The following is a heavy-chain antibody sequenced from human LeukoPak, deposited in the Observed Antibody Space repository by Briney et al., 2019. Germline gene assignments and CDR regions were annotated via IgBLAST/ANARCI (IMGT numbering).Heavy chain of an antibody. CDR3: ARAEYCSSTSCYFHYYMDV. D-gene: IGHD2-2*01. V-gene: IGHV3-23*01. Sequence: GGSLRLSCAASGFTFSSYAMSWVRQAPGKGLEWVSAISGSGGSTYYADSVKGRFTISRDNSKNTLYLQMNSLRAEDTAVYYCARAEYCSSTSCYFHYYMDVWGKGATVTVSS. CDR2: ISGSGGST. CDR1: GFTFSSYA. J-gene: IGHJ6*03.